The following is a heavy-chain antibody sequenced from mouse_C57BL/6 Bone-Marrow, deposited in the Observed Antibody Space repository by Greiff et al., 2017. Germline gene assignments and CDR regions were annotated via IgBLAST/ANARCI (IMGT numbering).Heavy chain of an antibody. J-gene: IGHJ2*01. Sequence: EVKLMESEGGLVQPGSSMKLSCTASGFTFSDYYMAWVRQVPEKGLEWVANINYDGSSTYYLDSLKSRFIISRDNAKNILYLQMSSLKSEDTATYYCARAFFYYGSSYYFDYWGQGTTLTVSS. CDR1: GFTFSDYY. V-gene: IGHV5-16*01. CDR3: ARAFFYYGSSYYFDY. D-gene: IGHD1-1*01. CDR2: INYDGSST.